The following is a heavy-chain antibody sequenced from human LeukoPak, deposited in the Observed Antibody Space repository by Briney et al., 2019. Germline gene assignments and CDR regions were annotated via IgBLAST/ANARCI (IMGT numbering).Heavy chain of an antibody. Sequence: GASVKVSCKASGYTFTSYYMHWVRQAPGQGLEWMGIINPSGGSTSYAQKFQGRVAMTRDTSTSTVYMELSSLRSEDTAVYYCARDRAAGTIINYWGQGTLVTVSS. D-gene: IGHD6-19*01. CDR1: GYTFTSYY. CDR2: INPSGGST. V-gene: IGHV1-46*01. CDR3: ARDRAAGTIINY. J-gene: IGHJ4*02.